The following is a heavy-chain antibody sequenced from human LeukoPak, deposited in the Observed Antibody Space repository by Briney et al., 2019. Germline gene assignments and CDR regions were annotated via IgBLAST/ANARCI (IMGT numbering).Heavy chain of an antibody. CDR1: GFTFSSYW. Sequence: GGSLRLSCAASGFTFSSYWMHWVRQAPGKGLVWVSRINSDGSSTSYADSVKGRFTISRDIAKNTLYLQMNRLRAEDTAVYYCARDGVPVTYYYYYYYMDVWGKGTTVTVSS. CDR3: ARDGVPVTYYYYYYYMDV. CDR2: INSDGSST. V-gene: IGHV3-74*01. J-gene: IGHJ6*03. D-gene: IGHD1-14*01.